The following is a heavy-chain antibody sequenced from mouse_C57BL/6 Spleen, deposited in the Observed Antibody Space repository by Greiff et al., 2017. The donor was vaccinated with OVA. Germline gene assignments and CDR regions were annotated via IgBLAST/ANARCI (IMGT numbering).Heavy chain of an antibody. V-gene: IGHV5-4*01. Sequence: EVMLVESGGGLVKPGGSLKLSCAASGFTFSSYAMSWVRQTPEKRLEWVATISVGGSYTYYPDNVKGRFTISRDNAKNNLYLQMSHLKSEDTAMYYCARDRDYGYDLDYWGQGTTLTVSS. CDR3: ARDRDYGYDLDY. CDR2: ISVGGSYT. CDR1: GFTFSSYA. D-gene: IGHD2-2*01. J-gene: IGHJ2*01.